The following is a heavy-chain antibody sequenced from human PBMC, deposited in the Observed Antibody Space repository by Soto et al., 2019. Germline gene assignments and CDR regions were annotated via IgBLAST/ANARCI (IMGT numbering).Heavy chain of an antibody. CDR2: IIPMFGTA. V-gene: IGHV1-69*01. CDR1: GDTFSSYA. Sequence: QVQLVQSGAEVKKPGSSVKVSCKASGDTFSSYAINWVRQAPGQGLEWMGGIIPMFGTANYAQKFKGRVTITAGESTSSVYMELSILRSEDTAVYYCARVGPAHYYDSSGYYSPLDYWGQGTLVTVSS. D-gene: IGHD3-22*01. CDR3: ARVGPAHYYDSSGYYSPLDY. J-gene: IGHJ4*02.